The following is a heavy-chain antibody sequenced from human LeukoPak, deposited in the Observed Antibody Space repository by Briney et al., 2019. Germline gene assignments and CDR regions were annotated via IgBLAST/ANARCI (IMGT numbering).Heavy chain of an antibody. Sequence: PGGSLRLSCTASGFTFGDYAMSWVRQAPGKGLEWVSAISGSGGITYYADSVKGRFSISRDNSKNTLYLQMNSLRADDTAVYYCAKDTSWGCSGGTCHHPLGIFDVWGQGTMVTVSS. V-gene: IGHV3-23*01. D-gene: IGHD2-15*01. J-gene: IGHJ3*01. CDR2: ISGSGGIT. CDR1: GFTFGDYA. CDR3: AKDTSWGCSGGTCHHPLGIFDV.